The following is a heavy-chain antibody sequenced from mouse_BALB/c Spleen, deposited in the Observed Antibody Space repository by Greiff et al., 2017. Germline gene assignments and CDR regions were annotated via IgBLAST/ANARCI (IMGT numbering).Heavy chain of an antibody. J-gene: IGHJ4*01. Sequence: ESGPGLVKPSQSLSLTCSVTGYSITSGYYWNWIRQFPGNKLEWMGYISYDGSNNYNPSLKNRISITRDTSKNQFFLKLNSVTTEDTATYYCARRGYGYNAMDYWGQGTSVTVSS. CDR1: GYSITSGYY. CDR3: ARRGYGYNAMDY. D-gene: IGHD1-2*01. V-gene: IGHV3-6*02. CDR2: ISYDGSN.